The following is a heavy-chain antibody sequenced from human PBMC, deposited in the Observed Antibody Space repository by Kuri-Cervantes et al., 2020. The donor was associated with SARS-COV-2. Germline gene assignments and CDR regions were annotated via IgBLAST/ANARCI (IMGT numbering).Heavy chain of an antibody. Sequence: GESLKISCRASGYTFTSYYMHWVRQAPGQGLEWMGIINPSGGSTSYAQKFQGRVTMTRDTSTSTVYMELSSLRSEDTAVYYCARSNIVGASGGMDVWGQGTTVTSP. J-gene: IGHJ6*02. V-gene: IGHV1-46*01. CDR2: INPSGGST. CDR1: GYTFTSYY. D-gene: IGHD1-26*01. CDR3: ARSNIVGASGGMDV.